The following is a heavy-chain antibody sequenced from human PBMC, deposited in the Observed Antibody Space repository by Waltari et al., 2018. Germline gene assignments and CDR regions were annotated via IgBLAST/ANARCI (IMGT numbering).Heavy chain of an antibody. J-gene: IGHJ5*02. V-gene: IGHV1-69-2*01. CDR1: GFIFIDYC. CDR3: ATDRMLATPVKRTFGH. Sequence: EVQVVQTGAEVKKPGTSVKLSCKVSGFIFIDYCMHWGRQAPGKGLEWLGFVVPEESKTGYSEKFDGRLSSSADTSTDTTYMELRSLTSEDTALYFCATDRMLATPVKRTFGHWGQGTLVTVSS. CDR2: VVPEESKT. D-gene: IGHD4-17*01.